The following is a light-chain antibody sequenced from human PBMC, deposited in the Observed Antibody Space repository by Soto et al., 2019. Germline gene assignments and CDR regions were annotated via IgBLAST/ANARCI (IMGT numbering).Light chain of an antibody. CDR2: DAS. Sequence: DIVLTQSPATLSLSPGERATLSCRASQSVGSNVAWYQQKAGQAPRLLIYDASTRATGVPARFSGSGSGTDFTLTISSLEPEDFAVYFCQQLTRNTFGQGSKLEI. CDR1: QSVGSN. J-gene: IGKJ2*01. CDR3: QQLTRNT. V-gene: IGKV3-11*01.